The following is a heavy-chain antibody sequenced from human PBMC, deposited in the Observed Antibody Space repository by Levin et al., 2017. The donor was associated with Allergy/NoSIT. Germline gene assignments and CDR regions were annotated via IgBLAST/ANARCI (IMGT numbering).Heavy chain of an antibody. CDR1: GFTFVKSG. J-gene: IGHJ6*02. CDR3: AKDPCSSATCYGSYYYFDGFDV. Sequence: LSLTCAASGFTFVKSGMHWVRQRPGKGLEWVAYVSYDGRNAYYAESVRGRFTISRDNVKDRLFLQLNSLRADDTAVYFCAKDPCSSATCYGSYYYFDGFDVWGRGTTVTVSS. D-gene: IGHD2-2*01. V-gene: IGHV3-30*02. CDR2: VSYDGRNA.